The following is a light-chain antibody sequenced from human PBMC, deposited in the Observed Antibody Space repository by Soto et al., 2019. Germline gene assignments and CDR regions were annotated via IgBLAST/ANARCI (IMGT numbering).Light chain of an antibody. V-gene: IGKV4-1*01. J-gene: IGKJ4*01. CDR1: QAVLYSGNNKNY. Sequence: DIVMTQSPDSLAVSLGERATINCKSSQAVLYSGNNKNYIAWYQQKPGQPPKLLIYWASTRESGVPDRFSGSGSGTDFPLTTSSLQAKDGAVYYCRQYNTPPATFGGGTKVEIK. CDR3: RQYNTPPAT. CDR2: WAS.